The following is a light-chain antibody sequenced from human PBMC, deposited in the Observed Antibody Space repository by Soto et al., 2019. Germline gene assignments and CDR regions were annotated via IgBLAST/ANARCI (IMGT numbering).Light chain of an antibody. CDR2: WAS. CDR1: QSVLYSSNNKNY. V-gene: IGKV4-1*01. Sequence: DIVMTQSPDSLAVSLGERATINCKSSQSVLYSSNNKNYLAWYQHKPGQPPKLLIYWASTRASGVPDRFSGSGSGTDFALTISSLEAEDVAVYYCQQYDSSPVTFGEGTKLEIK. J-gene: IGKJ2*01. CDR3: QQYDSSPVT.